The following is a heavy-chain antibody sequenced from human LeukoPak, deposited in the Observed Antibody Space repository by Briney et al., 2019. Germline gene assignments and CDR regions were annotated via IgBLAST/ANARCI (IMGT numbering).Heavy chain of an antibody. CDR2: IWYDGSNK. CDR1: GFTFSSYG. J-gene: IGHJ6*02. Sequence: GGSLRLSCAASGFTFSSYGMHGVRQAPGKGLEWVAVIWYDGSNKYYADSVKGRFTISRDNPKNTLYLQMNSLRAEDTAVYYCARGYDTGGYWGPGGYYGMDVWGQGTTVTVSS. D-gene: IGHD3-22*01. V-gene: IGHV3-33*01. CDR3: ARGYDTGGYWGPGGYYGMDV.